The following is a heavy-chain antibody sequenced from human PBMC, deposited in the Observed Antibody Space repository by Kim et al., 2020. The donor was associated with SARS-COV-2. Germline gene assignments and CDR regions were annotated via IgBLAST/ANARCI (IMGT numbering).Heavy chain of an antibody. D-gene: IGHD6-13*01. J-gene: IGHJ4*02. CDR3: ARDGDSSSWAFDY. V-gene: IGHV4-59*01. Sequence: YHPSLKSRVTISVDTSKNQFSLKLSSVTAADTAVYYCARDGDSSSWAFDYWGQGTLVTVSS.